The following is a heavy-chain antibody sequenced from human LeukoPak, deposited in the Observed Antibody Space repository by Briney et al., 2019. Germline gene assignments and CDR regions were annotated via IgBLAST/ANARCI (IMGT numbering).Heavy chain of an antibody. V-gene: IGHV4-39*07. CDR3: ARGGWLVFFRGDFFDY. CDR1: GHSITRRAFF. CDR2: LYHCGTT. D-gene: IGHD6-19*01. Sequence: ADTLSLPCSFWGHSITRRAFFGTWVRQSPGRVLQWVTTLYHCGTTCYNPSLKSRLTTSQDPSRTQFSLRLPSVTAADTAVYYCARGGWLVFFRGDFFDYWGQGTLVTVSS. J-gene: IGHJ4*02.